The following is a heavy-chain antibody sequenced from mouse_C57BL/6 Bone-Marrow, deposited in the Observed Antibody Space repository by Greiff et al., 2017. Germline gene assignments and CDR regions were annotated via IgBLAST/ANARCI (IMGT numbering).Heavy chain of an antibody. Sequence: VMLKESGAELARPGASVKLSCKASGYTFTSYGISWVKQRTGQGLEWIGELYPRSGNTYYNEKFKGKATLTADKSSSTAYMELRSLTSEDSAVYFCARGNDGYRTFAMDYWGQGTSVTVSS. V-gene: IGHV1-81*01. J-gene: IGHJ4*01. CDR1: GYTFTSYG. CDR3: ARGNDGYRTFAMDY. D-gene: IGHD2-3*01. CDR2: LYPRSGNT.